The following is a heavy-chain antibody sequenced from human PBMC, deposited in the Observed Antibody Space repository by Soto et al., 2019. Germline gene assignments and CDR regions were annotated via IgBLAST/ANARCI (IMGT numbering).Heavy chain of an antibody. V-gene: IGHV4-59*01. D-gene: IGHD3-10*01. CDR2: IYYSGST. Sequence: LSLTCTVSGGSISSYYWSWIRQPPGKGLEWIGYIYYSGSTSYNPSLKSRVTISVDTSKNQFSLKLSSVTAADTAVYYCARVTMVRGGVGMDVWGQGTTVTVSS. CDR3: ARVTMVRGGVGMDV. CDR1: GGSISSYY. J-gene: IGHJ6*02.